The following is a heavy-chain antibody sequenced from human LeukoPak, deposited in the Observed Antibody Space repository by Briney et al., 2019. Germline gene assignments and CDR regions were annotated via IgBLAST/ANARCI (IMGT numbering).Heavy chain of an antibody. Sequence: ASVKVSCKASGYTFTGYYVHWVRQAPGQGLEWMGWINPNSGGTNYAQKFQGRVTMTRDTSISTAYMELSRLRSDDTAVYYCARATDNLHGYDYWGQGTLVTVSS. D-gene: IGHD1-1*01. J-gene: IGHJ4*02. CDR2: INPNSGGT. CDR3: ARATDNLHGYDY. V-gene: IGHV1-2*02. CDR1: GYTFTGYY.